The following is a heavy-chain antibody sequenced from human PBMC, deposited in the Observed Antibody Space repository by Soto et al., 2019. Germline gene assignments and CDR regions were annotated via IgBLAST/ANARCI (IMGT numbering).Heavy chain of an antibody. D-gene: IGHD4-4*01. V-gene: IGHV5-10-1*01. CDR2: IDPSDSYT. Sequence: GESLKISCKGSGYSLTSYWISWVRQMPGKGLEWMGRIDPSDSYTNYSPSFQGHVTISADKSISTAYLQWSSLKASDTAMYYCARLPVTTTANYYYYYGMDVWGQGTTVTVSS. CDR1: GYSLTSYW. CDR3: ARLPVTTTANYYYYYGMDV. J-gene: IGHJ6*02.